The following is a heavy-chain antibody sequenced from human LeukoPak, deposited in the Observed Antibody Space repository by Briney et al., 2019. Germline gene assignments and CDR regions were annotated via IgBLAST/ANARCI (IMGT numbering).Heavy chain of an antibody. CDR3: ARRAGAYSHPYDY. Sequence: GGSLRLSCAASGFTFNNYAMSWVRQAPGKGLEWVSAISGSGGSTYYADSVKGRFTISRDNSKNTLYLQMNSLRAEDTAVYYCARRAGAYSHPYDYWGQGTLVTVSS. CDR1: GFTFNNYA. J-gene: IGHJ4*02. CDR2: ISGSGGST. D-gene: IGHD4/OR15-4a*01. V-gene: IGHV3-23*01.